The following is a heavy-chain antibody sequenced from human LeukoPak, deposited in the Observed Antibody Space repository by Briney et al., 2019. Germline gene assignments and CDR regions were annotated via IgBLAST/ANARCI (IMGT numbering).Heavy chain of an antibody. Sequence: ASVKVSCKVSRYTPTELSMHWVRQAPGKGLEWMGGIDPEDGETIYAQKFQGRVTMTEDTSTDTAYMELSSLRSEDTAVYYCATKPGPTTTVTRGNWFDPWGQGTLVTVSS. V-gene: IGHV1-24*01. CDR2: IDPEDGET. D-gene: IGHD4-17*01. CDR1: RYTPTELS. J-gene: IGHJ5*02. CDR3: ATKPGPTTTVTRGNWFDP.